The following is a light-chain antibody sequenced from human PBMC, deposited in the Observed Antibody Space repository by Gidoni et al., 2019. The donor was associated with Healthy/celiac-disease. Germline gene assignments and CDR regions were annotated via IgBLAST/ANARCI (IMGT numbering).Light chain of an antibody. CDR1: QDISNY. Sequence: DIQMTQSPSSLSASVGDRVTITCQASQDISNYLNWYQQKPGKAPKRLIYDASNLETGVPSRVSGSGSGTDFTFTISSLQPEDIATYYCQQYDNLPYTFXQXTKLEIK. CDR3: QQYDNLPYT. J-gene: IGKJ2*01. CDR2: DAS. V-gene: IGKV1-33*01.